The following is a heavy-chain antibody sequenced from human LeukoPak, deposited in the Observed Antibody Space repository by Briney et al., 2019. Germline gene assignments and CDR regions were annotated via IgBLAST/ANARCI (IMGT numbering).Heavy chain of an antibody. J-gene: IGHJ4*02. Sequence: GGSLRLSCAASGFTVSSNYMSWVRQAPGKGLEWVSVIYSGGSTYYADSVKGRFTISRDNSKNTLYLQMNSLRAEDTAVYYCARGSPMLRGRLFDYWGQGTLVTVSS. CDR2: IYSGGST. D-gene: IGHD3-10*01. CDR1: GFTVSSNY. CDR3: ARGSPMLRGRLFDY. V-gene: IGHV3-53*01.